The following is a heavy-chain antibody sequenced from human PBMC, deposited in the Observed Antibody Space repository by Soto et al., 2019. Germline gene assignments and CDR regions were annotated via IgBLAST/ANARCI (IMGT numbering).Heavy chain of an antibody. V-gene: IGHV3-30*18. CDR2: ISYDGSNK. CDR1: GFTFSSYG. J-gene: IGHJ4*02. D-gene: IGHD3-22*01. Sequence: VGSLRLSCAASGFTFSSYGMHWVRQAPGKGLEWVAVISYDGSNKYYADSVKGRFTISRDNSKNTLYLQMNSLRAEDTAVYYCAKDYYDSSGPIDYWGQGTLVTVSS. CDR3: AKDYYDSSGPIDY.